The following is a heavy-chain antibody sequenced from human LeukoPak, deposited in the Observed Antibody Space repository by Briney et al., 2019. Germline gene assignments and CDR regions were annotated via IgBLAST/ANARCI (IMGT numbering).Heavy chain of an antibody. CDR1: GGSISSDGYS. V-gene: IGHV4-30-2*01. D-gene: IGHD4-11*01. CDR3: ARDTVTTRFDY. CDR2: IYHSGST. Sequence: SETLSLTCAVSGGSISSDGYSWSWIRQPPGKGLEWIGYIYHSGSTYYNPSLKSRVTILVDRSKNQFSLKLNSVTAADTAVYYCARDTVTTRFDYWGQGTLVTVSS. J-gene: IGHJ4*02.